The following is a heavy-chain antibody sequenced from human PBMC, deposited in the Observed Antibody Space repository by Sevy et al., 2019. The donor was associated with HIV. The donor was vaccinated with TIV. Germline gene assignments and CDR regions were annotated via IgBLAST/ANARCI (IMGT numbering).Heavy chain of an antibody. J-gene: IGHJ4*02. CDR2: IRFDGTIK. V-gene: IGHV3-30*02. CDR3: ARDPSLIVVVPAATFFDY. CDR1: GFTFSTYG. D-gene: IGHD2-2*01. Sequence: GGSLRLSCAASGFTFSTYGMHWVRQAPGKGLEWVAFIRFDGTIKYYTDSVKGRLTISRDNSKNTLYLQMNSLRAEDTAVYYCARDPSLIVVVPAATFFDYWGQGTLVTVSS.